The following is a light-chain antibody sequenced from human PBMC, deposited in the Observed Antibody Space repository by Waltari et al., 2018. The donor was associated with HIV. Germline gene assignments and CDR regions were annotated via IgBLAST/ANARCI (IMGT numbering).Light chain of an antibody. CDR1: QSVSSSY. Sequence: EIVLTRSPGTLSLSPGERATLSCRASQSVSSSYLAWYQQKPGQAPRLLISGASSRATGIPDRFSGSGSGTDFTLTISRLEPEDFAVYYCQQYGNSPRTFGQGTKLEIK. CDR3: QQYGNSPRT. J-gene: IGKJ2*02. V-gene: IGKV3-20*01. CDR2: GAS.